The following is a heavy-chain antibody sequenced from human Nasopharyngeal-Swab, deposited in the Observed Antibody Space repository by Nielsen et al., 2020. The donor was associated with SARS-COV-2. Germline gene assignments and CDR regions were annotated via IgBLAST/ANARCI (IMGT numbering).Heavy chain of an antibody. V-gene: IGHV4-59*01. CDR2: IYYSGST. Sequence: SETLSLTCTVSGGSTSSYYWSWIRQPPGKGLEWIGYIYYSGSTNYNPSLKSRVTISVDTSKNQFSLKLSSVTAADTAVYYCARGQLWLDYWGQGTLVTVSS. D-gene: IGHD5-18*01. CDR3: ARGQLWLDY. J-gene: IGHJ4*02. CDR1: GGSTSSYY.